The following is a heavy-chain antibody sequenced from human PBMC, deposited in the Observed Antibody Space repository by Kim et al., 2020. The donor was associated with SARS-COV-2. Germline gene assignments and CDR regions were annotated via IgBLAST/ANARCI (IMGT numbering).Heavy chain of an antibody. D-gene: IGHD6-19*01. Sequence: GPFTNSRDNSKNTLSLQMNSLGAEDTAVYYCAKAYENDYSSGWYSFDYWGQGTLVTVSS. CDR3: AKAYENDYSSGWYSFDY. J-gene: IGHJ4*02. V-gene: IGHV3-33*03.